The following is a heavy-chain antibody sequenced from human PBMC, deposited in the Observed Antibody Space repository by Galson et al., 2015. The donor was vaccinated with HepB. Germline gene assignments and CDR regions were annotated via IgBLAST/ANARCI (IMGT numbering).Heavy chain of an antibody. Sequence: SLRLSCAASGFTFSSYSMNWVRQAPGKGLEWVSYISSSSSTIYYADSVKGRFTISRDNAKNSLYLQMNSLRDEDTAVCYCARDERHYDILTGYPTYYYYMDVWGKGTTVTVSS. CDR3: ARDERHYDILTGYPTYYYYMDV. CDR1: GFTFSSYS. CDR2: ISSSSSTI. D-gene: IGHD3-9*01. J-gene: IGHJ6*03. V-gene: IGHV3-48*02.